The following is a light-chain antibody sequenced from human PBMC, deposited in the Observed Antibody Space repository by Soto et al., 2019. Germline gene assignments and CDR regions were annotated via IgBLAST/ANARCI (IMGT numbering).Light chain of an antibody. CDR1: SSNIGSNY. Sequence: QSVLTQPTSASGTPGQRVTISCSGSSSNIGSNYVYWYQQLPGTAPKLLIYSNNQRPSGVPDRFSGSKSGTSASLAISGLRSEDEADCYCAAWDDSLSGRGVFGGGTKVTVL. J-gene: IGLJ2*01. CDR3: AAWDDSLSGRGV. V-gene: IGLV1-47*02. CDR2: SNN.